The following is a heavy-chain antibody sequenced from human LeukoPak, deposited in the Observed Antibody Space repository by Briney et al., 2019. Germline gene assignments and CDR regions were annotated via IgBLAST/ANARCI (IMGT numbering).Heavy chain of an antibody. V-gene: IGHV1-2*06. Sequence: ASVTVSCKASGYIFTVYYMYWVRQAPGQGLEWMGRINPNSGGTNYAQKFQGRVTMTRDTSISTAYMELSRLRSDDTADYYCARVRGSGIYGMDVWGQGTTVTVSS. CDR3: ARVRGSGIYGMDV. CDR1: GYIFTVYY. D-gene: IGHD3-10*01. CDR2: INPNSGGT. J-gene: IGHJ6*02.